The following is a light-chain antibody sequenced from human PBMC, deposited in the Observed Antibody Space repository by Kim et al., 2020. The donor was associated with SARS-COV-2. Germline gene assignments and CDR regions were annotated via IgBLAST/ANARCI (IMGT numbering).Light chain of an antibody. CDR1: KSNIGNNY. CDR3: GTWDSSLTPGGV. CDR2: DNN. J-gene: IGLJ2*01. Sequence: QGVAISCSGSKSNIGNNYVSWYQKRPGTAPKLLIYDNNKRPSGLPDRFAGSKSGTSATLAITGLQTGDEADYYCGTWDSSLTPGGVFGGGTKLTVL. V-gene: IGLV1-51*01.